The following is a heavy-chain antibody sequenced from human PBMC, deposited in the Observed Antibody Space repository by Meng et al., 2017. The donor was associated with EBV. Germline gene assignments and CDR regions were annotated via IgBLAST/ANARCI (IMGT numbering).Heavy chain of an antibody. D-gene: IGHD3-10*01. CDR1: GGPFRSDA. Sequence: QVQVSQAGAEVKRTWSSVKIICKTSGGPFRSDAFSWVRQGPGQGLEWLGGLIPMSGAPHYAQKFQDRVTITADEYTRTHYMELSSLRSDDTAMYYCASESGRGFTPDFWGQGTLVTVSS. CDR2: LIPMSGAP. V-gene: IGHV1-69*01. CDR3: ASESGRGFTPDF. J-gene: IGHJ4*02.